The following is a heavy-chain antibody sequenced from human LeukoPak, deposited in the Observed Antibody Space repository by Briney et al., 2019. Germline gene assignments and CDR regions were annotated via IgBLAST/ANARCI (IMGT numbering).Heavy chain of an antibody. Sequence: SVKVSCKASGGTFSSYAISWVRQAPGQGLEWMGGTIPIFGTANYAQKFQGRVTITADESTSTAYMELSSLRSEDTAVYYCARLASEQQLVGRQQYYFDYWGQGTLVTVSS. CDR3: ARLASEQQLVGRQQYYFDY. V-gene: IGHV1-69*13. J-gene: IGHJ4*02. CDR1: GGTFSSYA. D-gene: IGHD6-13*01. CDR2: TIPIFGTA.